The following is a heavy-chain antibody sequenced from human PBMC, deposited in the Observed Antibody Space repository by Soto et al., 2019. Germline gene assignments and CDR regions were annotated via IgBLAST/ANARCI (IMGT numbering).Heavy chain of an antibody. Sequence: GRSRRLSCAASGFTFRSYAMSWVRQGPGKGLEWVSAISGSVGSTYYADSVKGRFTISRDNSKNTLYLQMNSLRAEDTAVYYCVGWGDSSGYYAVYYGMEAWGQGTPVIVSS. J-gene: IGHJ6*02. CDR1: GFTFRSYA. CDR3: VGWGDSSGYYAVYYGMEA. D-gene: IGHD3-22*01. CDR2: ISGSVGST. V-gene: IGHV3-23*01.